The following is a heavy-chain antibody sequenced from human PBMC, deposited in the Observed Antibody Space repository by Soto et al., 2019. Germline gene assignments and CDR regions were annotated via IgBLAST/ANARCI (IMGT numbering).Heavy chain of an antibody. CDR2: ISYDGSNK. CDR1: GFTFSSYG. D-gene: IGHD6-13*01. J-gene: IGHJ4*02. V-gene: IGHV3-30*18. CDR3: AKAYSSPLEAFDY. Sequence: GGSLRLSCAASGFTFSSYGMHWVRQAPGKGLEWVAVISYDGSNKYYADSVKGRFTISRDNSKNTLYLQMNSLRAEDTAVYYCAKAYSSPLEAFDYWGQGTLVTVSS.